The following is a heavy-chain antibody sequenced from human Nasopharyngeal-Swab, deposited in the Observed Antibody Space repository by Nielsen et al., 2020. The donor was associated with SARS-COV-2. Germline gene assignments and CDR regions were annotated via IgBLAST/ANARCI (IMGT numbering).Heavy chain of an antibody. CDR2: ISGSGGSTI. J-gene: IGHJ4*02. Sequence: GESLKISCAASGFTFSSYAMSWVRQAPGKGLEWVSAISGSGGSTIYYADSVKGRFTISRDNAKNSLYLQMNSLRAEDTAVYYCARATTVTFHYWGQGTLVTVSS. CDR3: ARATTVTFHY. D-gene: IGHD4-17*01. CDR1: GFTFSSYA. V-gene: IGHV3-23*01.